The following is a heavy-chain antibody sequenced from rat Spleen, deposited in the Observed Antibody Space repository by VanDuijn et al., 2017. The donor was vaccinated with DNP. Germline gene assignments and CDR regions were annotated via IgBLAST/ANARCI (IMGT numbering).Heavy chain of an antibody. CDR1: GFTFKNSW. Sequence: EVQLVESGGGLVQPGRSLKLSCVASGFTFKNSWMTWIRQAPTKGLEWIATFSTIGNDTSYRHSVKGRFTISREDAKSTLYLQMDSLRSEDTATYYCARPHYYDGSYYYYWGQGVMVTVSS. CDR2: FSTIGNDT. J-gene: IGHJ2*01. V-gene: IGHV5-31*01. D-gene: IGHD1-12*02. CDR3: ARPHYYDGSYYYY.